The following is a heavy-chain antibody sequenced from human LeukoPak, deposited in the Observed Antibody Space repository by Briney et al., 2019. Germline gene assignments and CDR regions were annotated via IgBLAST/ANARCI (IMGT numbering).Heavy chain of an antibody. CDR1: GYTFTSYD. CDR2: MNPNSGNT. D-gene: IGHD6-6*01. CDR3: ARGGSSSHYWYFDL. V-gene: IGHV1-8*01. J-gene: IGHJ2*01. Sequence: ASVKASCKASGYTFTSYDINWVRQATGQGLEWMGWMNPNSGNTGYAQKFQGRVTMTRNTSISTAYMELSSLRSEDTAVYYCARGGSSSHYWYFDLWGRGTLVTVSS.